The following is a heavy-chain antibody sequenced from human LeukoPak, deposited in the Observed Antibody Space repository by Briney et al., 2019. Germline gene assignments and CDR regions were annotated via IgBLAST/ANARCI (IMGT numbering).Heavy chain of an antibody. V-gene: IGHV3-48*02. CDR2: INIISSEI. D-gene: IGHD3-10*01. CDR1: GFTFSSYS. Sequence: PGGSLRLSCAASGFTFSSYSMNWVRQAPGQGLEWVSYINIISSEIYYGDSVKGRFTISTDNAKNSVYLQMNSLGDEDTAVYYCARDRAYAFDNWGQGTMVTVSS. J-gene: IGHJ3*02. CDR3: ARDRAYAFDN.